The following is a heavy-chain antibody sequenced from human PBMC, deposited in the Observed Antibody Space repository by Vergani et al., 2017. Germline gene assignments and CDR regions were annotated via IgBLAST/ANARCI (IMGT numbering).Heavy chain of an antibody. CDR2: INNDGHT. V-gene: IGHV4-34*02. CDR3: AVRPRVNLVGGEIVTKRTFDY. Sequence: QVQLQQWGAGVVKPSGTLSLTCAVFGESFSSFYWSWIRQPPGKGLEWIGEINNDGHTNYNPSLERRVTVSRDTARNQFSLNLMSVTAADTAMYYFAVRPRVNLVGGEIVTKRTFDYWSQGNLVTVSS. J-gene: IGHJ4*02. CDR1: GESFSSFY. D-gene: IGHD3-10*01.